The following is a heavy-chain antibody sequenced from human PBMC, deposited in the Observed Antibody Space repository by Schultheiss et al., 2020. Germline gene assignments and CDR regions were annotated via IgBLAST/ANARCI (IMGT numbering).Heavy chain of an antibody. D-gene: IGHD5-18*01. CDR1: GFTFSSYD. CDR3: ARAKGGGYSYPIFDY. V-gene: IGHV3-23*01. Sequence: GGSLRLSCAASGFTFSSYDMHWVRQATGKGLEWVSAISGSGGSTYYADSVKGRFTISRDNSKNTLYLQMNSLRAEDTAVYYCARAKGGGYSYPIFDYWGQGTLVTVSS. CDR2: ISGSGGST. J-gene: IGHJ4*02.